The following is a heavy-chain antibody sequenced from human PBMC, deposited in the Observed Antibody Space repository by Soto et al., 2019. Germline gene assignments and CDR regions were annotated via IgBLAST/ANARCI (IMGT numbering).Heavy chain of an antibody. Sequence: PGGSLRLSCAASGFTFSSYAMSWVRQAPGKGLEWVSAISGSGGSTEYADSVKGRFTISRDNSKNTLYLQMNSLRAEDTAVYYCAKSRLGKWEAGALGYWGQGTLVTVSS. CDR3: AKSRLGKWEAGALGY. D-gene: IGHD1-26*01. CDR2: ISGSGGST. J-gene: IGHJ4*02. CDR1: GFTFSSYA. V-gene: IGHV3-23*01.